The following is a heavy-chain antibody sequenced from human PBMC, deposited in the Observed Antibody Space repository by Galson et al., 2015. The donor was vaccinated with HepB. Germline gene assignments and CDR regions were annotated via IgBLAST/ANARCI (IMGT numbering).Heavy chain of an antibody. CDR2: INHSGST. CDR1: GGSFSGYY. V-gene: IGHV4-34*01. Sequence: SETLSLTCAVYGGSFSGYYWSWIRQPPGKGLEWIGEINHSGSTNYNPSLKSRVTISVDTSKNQFSLKLSSVTAADTAVYYCARVLIGGSRRPKKYYFDYWGQGTLVTVSS. CDR3: ARVLIGGSRRPKKYYFDY. J-gene: IGHJ4*02. D-gene: IGHD2-15*01.